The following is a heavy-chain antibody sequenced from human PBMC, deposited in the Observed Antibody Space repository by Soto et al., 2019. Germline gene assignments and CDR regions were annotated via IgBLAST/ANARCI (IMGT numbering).Heavy chain of an antibody. J-gene: IGHJ4*02. CDR3: ARILTIFGVVIDY. Sequence: SETLSLTCTVSGGSISSSSYYWGWIRQPPGKGLEWIGSIYYSGGTYYNPSLKSRVTISVDTSKNQFSLKLSSVTAADTAVYYCARILTIFGVVIDYWGQGTLVTVSS. CDR2: IYYSGGT. CDR1: GGSISSSSYY. D-gene: IGHD3-3*01. V-gene: IGHV4-39*07.